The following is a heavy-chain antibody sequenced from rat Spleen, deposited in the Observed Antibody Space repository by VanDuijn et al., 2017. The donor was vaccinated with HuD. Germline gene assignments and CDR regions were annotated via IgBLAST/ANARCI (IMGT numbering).Heavy chain of an antibody. CDR2: ISPSGGIT. D-gene: IGHD1-12*02. V-gene: IGHV5-19*01. J-gene: IGHJ4*01. Sequence: EVQLVESGGGLVQPGRSLKLSCAASGFTFSNFPMAWVRQAPAKGLEWVASISPSGGITNYRDSVKGRFTISRDNAKSTLYLQMDSLKSEDTATYYCATDGYYDGTYYSVYAMDAWGQGASVTVSS. CDR1: GFTFSNFP. CDR3: ATDGYYDGTYYSVYAMDA.